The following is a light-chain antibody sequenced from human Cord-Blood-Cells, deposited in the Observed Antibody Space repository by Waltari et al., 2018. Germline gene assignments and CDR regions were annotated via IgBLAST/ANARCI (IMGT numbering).Light chain of an antibody. CDR2: DAS. Sequence: DIQMTQSPSSLSASVGDRVTIPCQASQDISNYLNWYQQKPGKAPKLLIYDASNLETGVPSRFSGSGSGTDFTFTISNLQPEDIATYYCQQYDNLLMYTFGQGTKLEIK. V-gene: IGKV1-33*01. CDR1: QDISNY. J-gene: IGKJ2*01. CDR3: QQYDNLLMYT.